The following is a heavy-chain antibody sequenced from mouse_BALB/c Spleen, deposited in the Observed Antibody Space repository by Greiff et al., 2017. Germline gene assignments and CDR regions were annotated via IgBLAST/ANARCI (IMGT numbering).Heavy chain of an antibody. D-gene: IGHD2-12*01. CDR3: ARYEVHLYAMDY. CDR2: ISSGSSTI. CDR1: GFTFSSFG. V-gene: IGHV5-17*02. Sequence: EVKLVESGGGLVQPGGSRKLSCAASGFTFSSFGMHWVRQAPEEGLEWVAYISSGSSTIYYADTVKGRFTISRDNPKTTLFLQRTSLRSEDTAMYYWARYEVHLYAMDYGGQGTSVTVSS. J-gene: IGHJ4*01.